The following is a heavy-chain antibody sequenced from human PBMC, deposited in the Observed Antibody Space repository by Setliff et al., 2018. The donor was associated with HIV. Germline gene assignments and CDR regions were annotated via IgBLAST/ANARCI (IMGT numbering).Heavy chain of an antibody. V-gene: IGHV4-34*01. CDR3: ARGGGYYAPLVY. D-gene: IGHD3-22*01. CDR2: INQSENT. Sequence: SETLSLTCTVYGGSFSGYYWSWIRQPPGMGLEWIGEINQSENTNYNPSLKSRVTISVDTSKNQFSLKLSSVTAADTAVYYCARGGGYYAPLVYWGQGTLGTVSS. J-gene: IGHJ4*02. CDR1: GGSFSGYY.